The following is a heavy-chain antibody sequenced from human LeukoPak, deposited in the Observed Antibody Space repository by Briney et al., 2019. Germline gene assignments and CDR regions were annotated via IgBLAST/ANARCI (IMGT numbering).Heavy chain of an antibody. J-gene: IGHJ4*02. CDR2: ISGSGNST. V-gene: IGHV3-23*01. D-gene: IGHD3-10*01. Sequence: GSLRLSCAASGFTFSSYAMSWVRQAPVKGLERVSLISGSGNSTYYADSVKGRFTISRDNSKNTLYLQMSSLRAEDTAVYYCAKGLTYSGINFDYWGQGTLVTVSS. CDR3: AKGLTYSGINFDY. CDR1: GFTFSSYA.